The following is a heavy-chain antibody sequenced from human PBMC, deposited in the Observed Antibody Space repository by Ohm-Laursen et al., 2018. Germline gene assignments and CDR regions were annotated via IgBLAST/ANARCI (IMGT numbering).Heavy chain of an antibody. CDR3: ARLPDHSGWPFDY. Sequence: GTLSLTCIVSDAAFRRDYWTWIRQFPGREMEWIGYIHYDGRTVYNPSLRSRLAMSIDTSKKQFSLRLTSATAADTAIYYCARLPDHSGWPFDYWGQGTLVTVSS. J-gene: IGHJ4*02. CDR1: DAAFRRDY. CDR2: IHYDGRT. D-gene: IGHD6-19*01. V-gene: IGHV4-59*12.